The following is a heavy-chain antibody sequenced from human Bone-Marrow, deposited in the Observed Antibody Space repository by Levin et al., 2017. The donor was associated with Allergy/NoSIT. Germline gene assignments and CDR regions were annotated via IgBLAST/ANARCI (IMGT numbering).Heavy chain of an antibody. Sequence: GASVKVSCKTSGYTFTSYGVSWVRQAPGQGLEWMGWISPYTGNTYYSEKIQGRVTMTTDTSTRTAYMELRSLRSDDTAVYYCARLLGYCTSTTCQGIGVGGMDVWGQGTTVTV. CDR2: ISPYTGNT. V-gene: IGHV1-18*01. D-gene: IGHD2-2*01. CDR3: ARLLGYCTSTTCQGIGVGGMDV. J-gene: IGHJ6*02. CDR1: GYTFTSYG.